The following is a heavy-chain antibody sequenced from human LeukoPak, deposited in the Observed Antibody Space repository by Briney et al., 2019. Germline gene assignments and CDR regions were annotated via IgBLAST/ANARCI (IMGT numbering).Heavy chain of an antibody. CDR1: GFTFSNYW. V-gene: IGHV3-74*01. Sequence: GGSLRLSCAASGFTFSNYWMHWVRQAPGKGLVWVSRINSDGSSRNYADSVKGRFTISRDNAKNTLYLQMNSMRAEDTAVYYCASASSHRIAAGGDYWGQGTLVTVSS. D-gene: IGHD6-13*01. CDR2: INSDGSSR. CDR3: ASASSHRIAAGGDY. J-gene: IGHJ4*02.